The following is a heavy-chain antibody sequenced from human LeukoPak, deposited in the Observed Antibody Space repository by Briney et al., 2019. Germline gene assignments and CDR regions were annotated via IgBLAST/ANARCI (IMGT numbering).Heavy chain of an antibody. Sequence: SEPLSLTCTVSGGSFSSSSFYWGWIRQPPGKGLEWIGSIYYSGDTYYNPSLKTPLTMSVDTSENQCCLHPSSVTAADTAVYYCAGYYDASAFSPPFDYWGQGTLVTVSS. CDR2: IYYSGDT. J-gene: IGHJ4*02. D-gene: IGHD3-16*01. CDR1: GGSFSSSSFY. CDR3: AGYYDASAFSPPFDY. V-gene: IGHV4-39*01.